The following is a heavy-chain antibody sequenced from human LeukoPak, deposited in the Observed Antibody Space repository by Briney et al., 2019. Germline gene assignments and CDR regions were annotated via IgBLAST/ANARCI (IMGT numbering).Heavy chain of an antibody. V-gene: IGHV4-59*08. D-gene: IGHD7-27*01. Sequence: SETLSLTCAVFGVSISDYYWTWIRQPPGKGLEWVGYIFYSGSTDSNPSLKSRVTISLDTSKNQLSLKLNSVTAADTAVYFCARRSHLGIEDSWGQGTLVIVSS. CDR1: GVSISDYY. CDR2: IFYSGST. CDR3: ARRSHLGIEDS. J-gene: IGHJ4*02.